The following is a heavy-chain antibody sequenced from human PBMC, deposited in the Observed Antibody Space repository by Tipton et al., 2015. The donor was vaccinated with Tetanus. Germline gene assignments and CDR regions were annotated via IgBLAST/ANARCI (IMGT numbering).Heavy chain of an antibody. CDR3: ARSPFLAAAGHDLFDP. J-gene: IGHJ5*02. V-gene: IGHV4-61*01. CDR1: GGSVSSGSYY. Sequence: LRLSCTVSGGSVSSGSYYWSWIRQPPGKGLEWIGYIYYSGSTNYNPSLKSRVTISVDTSKNQFSLKLSSVTAADTAVYYCARSPFLAAAGHDLFDPWGQGTLVTVSS. D-gene: IGHD6-13*01. CDR2: IYYSGST.